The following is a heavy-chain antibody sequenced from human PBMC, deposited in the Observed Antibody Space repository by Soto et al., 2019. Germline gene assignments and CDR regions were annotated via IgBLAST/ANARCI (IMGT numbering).Heavy chain of an antibody. CDR1: GYIFTAYS. V-gene: IGHV1-46*01. CDR2: VNPSGGST. J-gene: IGHJ1*01. D-gene: IGHD2-15*01. CDR3: AREENCSDGICYSEYFQR. Sequence: VQVSCKASGYIFTAYSMHWVRQAPGQGLEWMGVVNPSGGSTNYAQKFQGRITMTRDTSTSTVYMDLSSLTSEDTAVYYCAREENCSDGICYSEYFQRWGQGTLVTVSS.